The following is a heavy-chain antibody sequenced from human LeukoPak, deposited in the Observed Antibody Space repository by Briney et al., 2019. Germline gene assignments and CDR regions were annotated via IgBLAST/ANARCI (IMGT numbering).Heavy chain of an antibody. J-gene: IGHJ3*02. D-gene: IGHD3-22*01. V-gene: IGHV3-21*01. CDR2: ISGSSSHV. CDR3: ARDQYYSDSSGYPYDI. CDR1: GFSFSIYN. Sequence: PGGSLRLSCEASGFSFSIYNMNWVRLAPGKGLEWVSSISGSSSHVWYADSVKGRFTSSRDNAKNSLYLQMSSLRVEDTAVYYCARDQYYSDSSGYPYDIWVQGTMVTVSS.